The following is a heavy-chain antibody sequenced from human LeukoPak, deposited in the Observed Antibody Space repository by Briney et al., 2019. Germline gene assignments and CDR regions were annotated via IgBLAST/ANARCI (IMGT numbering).Heavy chain of an antibody. J-gene: IGHJ4*02. V-gene: IGHV3-23*01. CDR2: ISGSGGST. CDR1: GFTFSSYA. D-gene: IGHD2-21*02. Sequence: GGSLRLSCAASGFTFSSYAMSWVRQAPGKGLEWVSAISGSGGSTYYADSVKGRFTIPRDNSKHTLYLQMNSLRAEDTAVYYCAKVAVLYLVTPYFDYWGQGTLVTVSS. CDR3: AKVAVLYLVTPYFDY.